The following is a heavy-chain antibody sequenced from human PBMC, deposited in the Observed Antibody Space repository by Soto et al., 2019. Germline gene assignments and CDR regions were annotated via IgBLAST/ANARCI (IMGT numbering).Heavy chain of an antibody. CDR1: GVSISRGNW. CDR2: IFHDGTA. CDR3: ARLVYDTRLNYMYFDF. Sequence: SETLSLTCAVSGVSISRGNWWTWVRQSPQRGLEYIGEIFHDGTANYYPSFERRVAISVDTSKNQFSLKLTSVTAADTAIYFCARLVYDTRLNYMYFDFWGQGTLVTVSS. V-gene: IGHV4-4*02. D-gene: IGHD3-10*01. J-gene: IGHJ4*02.